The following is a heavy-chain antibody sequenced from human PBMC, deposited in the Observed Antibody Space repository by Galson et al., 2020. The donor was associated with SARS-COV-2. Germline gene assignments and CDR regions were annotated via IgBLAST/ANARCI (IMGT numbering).Heavy chain of an antibody. Sequence: SETLSLTCTVSGGSISSSSYYWGWIRQPPGKGLEWIGSIYYSGSTYYNPSLKSRVTISVDTSKNQFSLKLSSVTAADTAVYYCVRVYYDFGPGDYFDYWGQGTLVTVSS. J-gene: IGHJ4*02. D-gene: IGHD3-3*01. CDR3: VRVYYDFGPGDYFDY. CDR2: IYYSGST. V-gene: IGHV4-39*07. CDR1: GGSISSSSYY.